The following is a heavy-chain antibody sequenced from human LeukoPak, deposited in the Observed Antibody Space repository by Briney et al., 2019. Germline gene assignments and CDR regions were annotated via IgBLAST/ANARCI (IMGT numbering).Heavy chain of an antibody. CDR3: VRHYVLHIVGPSY. J-gene: IGHJ4*02. V-gene: IGHV4-39*01. CDR2: IYYGETT. D-gene: IGHD1-26*01. CDR1: GASISSSNFY. Sequence: PSETLSLTCTVSGASISSSNFYWDWIRQSPGKGLEWIGNIYYGETTSYNPSFQSRVTISVDSSKNQFSLKVNSVTAADTAMYFCVRHYVLHIVGPSYWGQGILVTVSS.